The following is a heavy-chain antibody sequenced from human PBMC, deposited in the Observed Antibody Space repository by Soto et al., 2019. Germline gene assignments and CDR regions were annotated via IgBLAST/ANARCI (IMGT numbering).Heavy chain of an antibody. CDR2: IYWDDDK. D-gene: IGHD4-4*01. CDR1: GFSLSTSGVG. CDR3: ADRRGGYREGTVTYFDY. J-gene: IGHJ4*02. V-gene: IGHV2-5*02. Sequence: QITLKESGPTLVKPTQTLTLTCTFSGFSLSTSGVGVGWIRQPPGKALDWLALIYWDDDKRYSPSLKSRLTRTKVTSKNQVVLTMNNMDPVDTATYDCADRRGGYREGTVTYFDYWGQGTLVTVSS.